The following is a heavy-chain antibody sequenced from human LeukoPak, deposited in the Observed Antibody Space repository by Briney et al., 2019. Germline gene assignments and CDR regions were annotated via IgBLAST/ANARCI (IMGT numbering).Heavy chain of an antibody. CDR3: ARGVDYYDSSGTIDY. V-gene: IGHV3-23*01. CDR1: GFTFSSYA. Sequence: GGSLRLSCAASGFTFSSYAMSWVRQAPGKGLEWVSAISGSGGSTYYADSVKGRFTISRDNSKNTLHLQMNSLRAGDTAIYYCARGVDYYDSSGTIDYWGQGTLVTVSS. J-gene: IGHJ4*02. D-gene: IGHD3-22*01. CDR2: ISGSGGST.